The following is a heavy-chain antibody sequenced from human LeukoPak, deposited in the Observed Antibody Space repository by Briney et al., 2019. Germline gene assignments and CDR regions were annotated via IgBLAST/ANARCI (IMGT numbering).Heavy chain of an antibody. D-gene: IGHD6-19*01. V-gene: IGHV3-73*01. CDR2: IRSKANSYAT. J-gene: IGHJ4*02. CDR1: GFTFSGSA. CDR3: TSHYREGIAVAPFDY. Sequence: PGGSLRLSCAASGFTFSGSAMHWVRQTSGKGLEWVGRIRSKANSYATAYAASVKGRFTISRDDSKNTAYLQMNSLKTEDTAVYYCTSHYREGIAVAPFDYWGQGTLVTVSS.